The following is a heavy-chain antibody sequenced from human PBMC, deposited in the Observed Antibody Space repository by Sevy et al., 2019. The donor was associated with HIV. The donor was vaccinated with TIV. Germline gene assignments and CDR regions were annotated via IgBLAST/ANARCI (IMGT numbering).Heavy chain of an antibody. Sequence: SETLSLTCTVSGDSISSSNYYWNWIRQPAGEGLEWIGRIYTSGSTNYNPSLKSRVTISVDTSKNQFSLKLRSVTAADTAVYYCARDILVAGQWRNFDYWGPGTLVTVSS. CDR2: IYTSGST. J-gene: IGHJ4*02. D-gene: IGHD6-19*01. V-gene: IGHV4-61*02. CDR1: GDSISSSNYY. CDR3: ARDILVAGQWRNFDY.